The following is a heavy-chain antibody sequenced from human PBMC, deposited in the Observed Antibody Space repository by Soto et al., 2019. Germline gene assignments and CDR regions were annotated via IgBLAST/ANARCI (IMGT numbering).Heavy chain of an antibody. D-gene: IGHD6-19*01. V-gene: IGHV3-23*01. CDR3: AKGAGIAVAGTGDAFDI. CDR2: ISGSGGST. J-gene: IGHJ3*02. Sequence: EVQLLESGGGLVQPGGSLRLSCAASGFTFSSYAMSWVRQTPGKGLEWVSAISGSGGSTYYADSVKGRFTISRDNSKNTLYLQMNSLRAEDTAVYYCAKGAGIAVAGTGDAFDIWGQGTMVTVSS. CDR1: GFTFSSYA.